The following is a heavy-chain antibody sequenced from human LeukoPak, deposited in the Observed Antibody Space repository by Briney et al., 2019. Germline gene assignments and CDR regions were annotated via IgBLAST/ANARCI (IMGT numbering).Heavy chain of an antibody. J-gene: IGHJ4*02. CDR2: IYYSGST. Sequence: SETLSLTCTVSGGSISSYYWSWIRQPPGKGLEWIGYIYYSGSTNYNPSLKSRVTISVDTSKNQFSLKLSSVTAADTAVYYCARLRAPCGGDCYTPPVFDYWGQGTLVTVSS. CDR3: ARLRAPCGGDCYTPPVFDY. D-gene: IGHD2-21*02. CDR1: GGSISSYY. V-gene: IGHV4-59*08.